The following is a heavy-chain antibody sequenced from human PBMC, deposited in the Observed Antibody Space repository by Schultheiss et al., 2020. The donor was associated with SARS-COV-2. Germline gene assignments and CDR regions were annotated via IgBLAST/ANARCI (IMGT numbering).Heavy chain of an antibody. V-gene: IGHV3-9*01. CDR1: GFTFDDYA. CDR2: ISWNSGSI. J-gene: IGHJ4*02. D-gene: IGHD3-16*01. CDR3: ARARLIYFDY. Sequence: GGSLRLSCAASGFTFDDYAMHWVRQAPGKGLEWVSGISWNSGSIGYADSVKGRFTISRDNSKNTLFLQMNSLRAEDTAMYYCARARLIYFDYWGQGTLVTVSS.